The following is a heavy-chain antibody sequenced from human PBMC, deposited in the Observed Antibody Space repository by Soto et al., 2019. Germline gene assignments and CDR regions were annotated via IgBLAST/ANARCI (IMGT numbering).Heavy chain of an antibody. CDR1: GFTFSSYG. V-gene: IGHV3-33*01. Sequence: QVQLVESGGGVVQPGRSLRLSCAASGFTFSSYGMHWVRQAPGKGLEWVAVIWYDGSNKYYADSVKGRFNISRDNSKNTLYLQINSLRAEDTAVYYCARGEEANWGDYWGQGTLVTVSS. CDR3: ARGEEANWGDY. CDR2: IWYDGSNK. D-gene: IGHD7-27*01. J-gene: IGHJ4*02.